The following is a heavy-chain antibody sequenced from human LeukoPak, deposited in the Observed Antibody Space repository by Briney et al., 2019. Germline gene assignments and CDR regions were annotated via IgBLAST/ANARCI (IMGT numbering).Heavy chain of an antibody. CDR3: ARKLGGLDTNSWYKAAFDI. J-gene: IGHJ3*02. CDR1: GYTFTGYY. Sequence: ASVKVSCKASGYTFTGYYMHWVRQAPGQGLEWMGWINPNNGGTKSAQKFQGRVTVTRDTSISTAYMELSRLSSDDTAVYYCARKLGGLDTNSWYKAAFDIWGQGTMVTVSS. CDR2: INPNNGGT. D-gene: IGHD6-13*01. V-gene: IGHV1-2*02.